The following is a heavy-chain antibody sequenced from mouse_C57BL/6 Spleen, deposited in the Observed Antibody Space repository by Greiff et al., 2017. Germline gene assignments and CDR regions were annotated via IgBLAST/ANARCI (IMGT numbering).Heavy chain of an antibody. CDR3: ARHEERQHRLRGFDY. J-gene: IGHJ2*01. Sequence: QVQLQQSGAELVKPGASVKLSCKASGYTFTEYTIHWVKQRSGQGLEWIGWFYPGSGSIKYNEKFKDKATLTADRSYSTVYIELSRLTSEDSAVYFWARHEERQHRLRGFDYWGQGTTLTVSS. CDR2: FYPGSGSI. CDR1: GYTFTEYT. D-gene: IGHD3-2*02. V-gene: IGHV1-62-2*01.